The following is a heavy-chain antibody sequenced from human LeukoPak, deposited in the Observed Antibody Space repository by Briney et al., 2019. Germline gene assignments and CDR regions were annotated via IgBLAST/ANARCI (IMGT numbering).Heavy chain of an antibody. CDR2: IYYSGST. CDR3: ARENPTYYYDSRVFDY. Sequence: SETLSLTCAVSGGSISSYYWSWIRQPPGKGLEWIGYIYYSGSTNYNPSLKSRFTISVDTSKNQFSLKLSSVTAADTAVYYCARENPTYYYDSRVFDYWGQGTLVTVSS. J-gene: IGHJ4*02. V-gene: IGHV4-59*01. CDR1: GGSISSYY. D-gene: IGHD3-22*01.